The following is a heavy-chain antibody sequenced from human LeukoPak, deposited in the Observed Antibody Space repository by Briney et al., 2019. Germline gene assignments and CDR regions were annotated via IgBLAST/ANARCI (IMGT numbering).Heavy chain of an antibody. V-gene: IGHV4-34*01. Sequence: SETLSLTCAVYGGSFSGYYWSWIRQPPGRGLEWIGEINHSGSTNYNPSLKSRVTISVDTSKNQFSPKLSSVTAADTAVYYCARGYGSNYYYYYGMDVWGQGTTVTVSS. CDR3: ARGYGSNYYYYYGMDV. D-gene: IGHD3-10*01. J-gene: IGHJ6*02. CDR2: INHSGST. CDR1: GGSFSGYY.